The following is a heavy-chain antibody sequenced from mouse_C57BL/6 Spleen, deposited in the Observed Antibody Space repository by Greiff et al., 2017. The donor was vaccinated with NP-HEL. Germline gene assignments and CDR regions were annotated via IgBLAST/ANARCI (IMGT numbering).Heavy chain of an antibody. CDR1: GFTFTDYY. Sequence: EVKLVESGGGLVQPGGSLSLSCAASGFTFTDYYMSWVRQPPGKALEWLGFIRNKANGYTTEYSASVKGRFTISRDNSQSILYLQMNALIAEDSATYYCARSYVGSSYYAMDYWGQGTSVTVSS. D-gene: IGHD1-1*02. CDR2: IRNKANGYTT. V-gene: IGHV7-3*01. CDR3: ARSYVGSSYYAMDY. J-gene: IGHJ4*01.